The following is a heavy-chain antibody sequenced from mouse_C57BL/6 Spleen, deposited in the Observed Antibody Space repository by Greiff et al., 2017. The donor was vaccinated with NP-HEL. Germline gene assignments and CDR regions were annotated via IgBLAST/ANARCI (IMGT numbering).Heavy chain of an antibody. V-gene: IGHV1-59*01. Sequence: QVQLQQPGAELVRPGTSVKLSCKASGYTFTSYWMHWVKQRPGQGLEWIGVIDPSDSYTNYNQKFKGKATLTVDTSSSTAYMQLSSLTSEDSAVYYCARSGQLRPYFDYWGQGTTLTVSS. J-gene: IGHJ2*01. CDR3: ARSGQLRPYFDY. CDR2: IDPSDSYT. D-gene: IGHD3-2*02. CDR1: GYTFTSYW.